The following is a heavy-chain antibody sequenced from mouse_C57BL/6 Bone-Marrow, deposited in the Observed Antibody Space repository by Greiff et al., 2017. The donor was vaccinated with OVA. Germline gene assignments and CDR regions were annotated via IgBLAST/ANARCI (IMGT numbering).Heavy chain of an antibody. CDR3: ARDYYGSSPLGY. D-gene: IGHD1-1*01. Sequence: EVMLVESGGGLVKPGGSLKLSCAASGFTFSSYTMSWVRQTPEKRLEWVATISGGGGNTYYPDSVKGRFTISRDNAKNTLYLQMSSLRSEDTALYYCARDYYGSSPLGYWGQGTLVTVSA. CDR1: GFTFSSYT. J-gene: IGHJ3*02. CDR2: ISGGGGNT. V-gene: IGHV5-9*01.